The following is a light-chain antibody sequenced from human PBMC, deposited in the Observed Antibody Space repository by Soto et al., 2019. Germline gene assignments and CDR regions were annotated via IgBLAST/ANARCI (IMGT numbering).Light chain of an antibody. V-gene: IGKV3-20*01. CDR2: GAS. Sequence: EIVLAQSPGTLSLPPGERATLSCRASQSFSSRKIAWFQQKSGQAPRLLMYGASSRGTGIPDRFSGGGSGTDFTRTISRLEPEDFAVYYCLQYDTSPLTFGGGTKVEIK. J-gene: IGKJ4*01. CDR3: LQYDTSPLT. CDR1: QSFSSRK.